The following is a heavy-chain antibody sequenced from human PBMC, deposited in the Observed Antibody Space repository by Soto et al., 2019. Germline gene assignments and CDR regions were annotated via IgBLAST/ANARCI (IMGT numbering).Heavy chain of an antibody. CDR3: ARDPQYYYDSSGHLYFDY. CDR2: IIPIFGTA. V-gene: IGHV1-69*13. J-gene: IGHJ4*02. Sequence: SVKVSCKASGGTFSSYAISWVRQAPGQGLEWMGGIIPIFGTANYAQKFQGRVTITADESTSTAYMGLSSLSSEDTAVYDCARDPQYYYDSSGHLYFDYWGQGTLVTVSS. CDR1: GGTFSSYA. D-gene: IGHD3-22*01.